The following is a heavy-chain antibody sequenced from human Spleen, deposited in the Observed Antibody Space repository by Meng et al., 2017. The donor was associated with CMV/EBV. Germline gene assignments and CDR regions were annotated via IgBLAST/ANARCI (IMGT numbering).Heavy chain of an antibody. CDR1: GGTFSFYA. CDR3: ARVEMEPLSLRYLHGMDV. Sequence: SVKVSCKASGGTFSFYAITWVRQAPGQGLEWMGGIIPILGIPNYAQNFQGRVTIKADKSTTTAYMELSSLTSEDTAVDYCARVEMEPLSLRYLHGMDVWGQGTTVTVSS. V-gene: IGHV1-69*10. J-gene: IGHJ6*02. CDR2: IIPILGIP. D-gene: IGHD5-24*01.